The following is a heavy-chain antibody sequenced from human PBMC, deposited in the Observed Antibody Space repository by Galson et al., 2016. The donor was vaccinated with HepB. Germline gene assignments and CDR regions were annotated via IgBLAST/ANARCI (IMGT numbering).Heavy chain of an antibody. CDR2: IDPRDSYI. D-gene: IGHD3-3*01. Sequence: QSGAEVKKPGESLRISCKTSGYSFTSYWISWVRQMPGNGLEWMGRIDPRDSYINSSPSLNGHVTISVDKSISTAYLQWSSLEATDTAMYYCARHSITIFGMVTDAFDIWGQGTMVTVSS. J-gene: IGHJ3*02. CDR3: ARHSITIFGMVTDAFDI. CDR1: GYSFTSYW. V-gene: IGHV5-10-1*01.